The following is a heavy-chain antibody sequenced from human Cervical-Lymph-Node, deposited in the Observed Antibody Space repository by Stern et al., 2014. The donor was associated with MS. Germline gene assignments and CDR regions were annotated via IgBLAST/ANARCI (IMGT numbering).Heavy chain of an antibody. CDR3: ATHAPGVVPAALDY. V-gene: IGHV2-5*02. D-gene: IGHD2-2*01. CDR1: GFSLSTSGVG. CDR2: IYWDDSK. J-gene: IGHJ4*02. Sequence: QITLKESGPTLVKPTQTLTLTCTFSGFSLSTSGVGVGWTRQPPGPAREWLAFIYWDDSKRYNPSLKNRLTITKDTSKNQVVLTMNNMDPVDTATFYCATHAPGVVPAALDYWGQGTLVTVSS.